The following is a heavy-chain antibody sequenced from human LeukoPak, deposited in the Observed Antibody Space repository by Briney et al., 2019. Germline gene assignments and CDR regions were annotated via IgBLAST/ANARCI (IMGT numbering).Heavy chain of an antibody. CDR2: INAYNGYT. J-gene: IGHJ4*02. CDR1: GFRFTNHW. V-gene: IGHV3-74*03. D-gene: IGHD5-24*01. CDR3: ARALDGSRNGLDS. Sequence: PGGSLRLSCVASGFRFTNHWMHRVRQAPGKGLVWVSRINAYNGYTTYADSVKGRFTISRDTAKSTLYLEMNSLTGADTAIYYCARALDGSRNGLDSWGQGTLV.